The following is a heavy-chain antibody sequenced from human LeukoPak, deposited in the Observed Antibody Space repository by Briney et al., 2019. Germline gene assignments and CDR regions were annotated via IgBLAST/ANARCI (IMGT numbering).Heavy chain of an antibody. D-gene: IGHD2-15*01. V-gene: IGHV4-4*08. CDR1: GDSVSDYS. J-gene: IGHJ5*02. CDR2: IYTTGST. CDR3: ARAQVVVAATHFVWFDP. Sequence: SETLSLTCTVSGDSVSDYSWSWIRQPPGRGLECIGYIYTTGSTNNNPSLQSRVTISVDTSKNQFSLRLSSVTAADTAVYYCARAQVVVAATHFVWFDPWGQGTLVTVSS.